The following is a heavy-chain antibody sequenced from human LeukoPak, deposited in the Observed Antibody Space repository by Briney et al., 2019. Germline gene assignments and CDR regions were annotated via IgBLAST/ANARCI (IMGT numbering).Heavy chain of an antibody. CDR1: GFTFSSYW. D-gene: IGHD3-3*01. V-gene: IGHV3-7*01. CDR2: IKQDGSEK. CDR3: ARDAGGYSTFDY. Sequence: GGSLRLSCAASGFTFSSYWMSWVRQAPGKGLEWVANIKQDGSEKYYVDSVKGRFTISRDNAKNSLYLQMNSLRAEDTAVYYCARDAGGYSTFDYWAREPWSPSPQ. J-gene: IGHJ4*02.